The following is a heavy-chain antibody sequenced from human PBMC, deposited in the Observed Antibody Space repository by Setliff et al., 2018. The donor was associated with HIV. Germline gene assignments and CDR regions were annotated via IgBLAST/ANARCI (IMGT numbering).Heavy chain of an antibody. D-gene: IGHD1-26*01. CDR3: AKGAGPTTLAEPFDS. CDR2: ISSGGEIM. V-gene: IGHV3-23*01. J-gene: IGHJ4*02. Sequence: GGSLRLSCAASGFTFSSYSMNWVRQAPGKGLEWVSAISSGGEIMFYADSVKGRFTISRDNSKNTLYLQMISLRADDTAVYYCAKGAGPTTLAEPFDSWGQGTLVTVSS. CDR1: GFTFSSYS.